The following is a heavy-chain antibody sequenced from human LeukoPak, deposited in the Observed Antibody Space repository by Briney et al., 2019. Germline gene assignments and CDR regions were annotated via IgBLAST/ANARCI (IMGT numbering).Heavy chain of an antibody. CDR1: GGSFSGYY. CDR3: ARRIVVVVAVTYIDY. V-gene: IGHV4-34*01. CDR2: INHSGST. J-gene: IGHJ4*02. D-gene: IGHD2-15*01. Sequence: SETLSFTCAVYGGSFSGYYWSWIRQPPGKGLEWIGEINHSGSTNYNPSLKSRVTISVDTSKNQFSLKLSSVTAADTAVYYCARRIVVVVAVTYIDYWGQGTLVTVSS.